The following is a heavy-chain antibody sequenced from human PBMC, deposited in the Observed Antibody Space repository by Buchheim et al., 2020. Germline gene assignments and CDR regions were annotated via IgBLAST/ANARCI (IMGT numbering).Heavy chain of an antibody. J-gene: IGHJ4*02. Sequence: QVQLQESGPGLVMPSQTLSLTCSVSGGSISSGDYYWSWIRQPPGKGLEWIGHIYYSGSTYYNPSLKSRVSISIATSKNHFSLKLRSVTAADTAVYYCARVFPSSSWWGGHYFDYWGQGSL. D-gene: IGHD6-6*01. CDR3: ARVFPSSSWWGGHYFDY. CDR1: GGSISSGDYY. CDR2: IYYSGST. V-gene: IGHV4-30-4*01.